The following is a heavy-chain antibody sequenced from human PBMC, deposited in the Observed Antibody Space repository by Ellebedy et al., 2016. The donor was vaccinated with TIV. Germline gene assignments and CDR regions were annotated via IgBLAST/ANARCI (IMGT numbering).Heavy chain of an antibody. CDR2: IIGMFGTT. Sequence: ASVKVSCXTSEGTFSSYAVSWVRQAPGQGLEWMGGIIGMFGTTTYAQKFQGRITVSADESTSTAYMELTSLRSDDTAVYYCARAHTYYFYYMGVWGKGTTVTVSS. CDR3: ARAHTYYFYYMGV. V-gene: IGHV1-69*13. J-gene: IGHJ6*03. CDR1: EGTFSSYA.